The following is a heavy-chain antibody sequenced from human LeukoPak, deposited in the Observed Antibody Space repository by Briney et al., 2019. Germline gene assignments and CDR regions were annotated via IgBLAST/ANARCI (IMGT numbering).Heavy chain of an antibody. CDR3: ARVLGIVVVPAAYGMDV. V-gene: IGHV1-2*02. D-gene: IGHD2-2*01. J-gene: IGHJ6*02. CDR1: GYTFTGYY. CDR2: INPNSGGT. Sequence: ASVKASCKASGYTFTGYYMHWVRQAPGQGLEWMGWINPNSGGTNYAQKFQGRVTMTRDTSISTAYMELSRLRSDDTAVYYCARVLGIVVVPAAYGMDVWGQGTTVTVSS.